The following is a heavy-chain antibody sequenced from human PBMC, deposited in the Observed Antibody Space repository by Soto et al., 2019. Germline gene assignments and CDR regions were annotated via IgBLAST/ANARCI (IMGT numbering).Heavy chain of an antibody. J-gene: IGHJ4*01. D-gene: IGHD3-22*01. CDR1: VGIFRTYG. V-gene: IGHV1-69*01. CDR3: ARNHGSSSGYYQHYFDY. Sequence: SVQVSFKSTVGIFRTYGISWLRQAPGKGLEWVGGFIPVLGTTNSPPKYQGRVTSTADESTSTVYKELGSLKTDETAEYYCARNHGSSSGYYQHYFDYWGQGTLVTVSS. CDR2: FIPVLGTT.